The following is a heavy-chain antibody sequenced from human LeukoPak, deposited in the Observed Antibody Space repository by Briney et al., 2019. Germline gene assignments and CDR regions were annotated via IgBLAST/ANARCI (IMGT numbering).Heavy chain of an antibody. CDR3: ASLSSGWLSIDY. D-gene: IGHD6-19*01. J-gene: IGHJ4*02. Sequence: GSLRLSCAASGFTFSSYSMNWVRQAPGKGLEWVSSISSSSSYIYYADSVKGRFTISRDNAKNSLYLQMNSLRAEDTAVYYCASLSSGWLSIDYWGQGTLVTVSS. V-gene: IGHV3-21*01. CDR1: GFTFSSYS. CDR2: ISSSSSYI.